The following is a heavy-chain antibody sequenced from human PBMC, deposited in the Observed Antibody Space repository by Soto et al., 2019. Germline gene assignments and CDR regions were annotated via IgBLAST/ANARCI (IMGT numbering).Heavy chain of an antibody. J-gene: IGHJ5*02. CDR1: GFTFCSYA. CDR2: ISYDGSNK. V-gene: IGHV3-30-3*01. Sequence: LRLSCAASGFTFCSYAMHWVRQAPGNALEWVAVISYDGSNKYYADSVKGRFTISRDNSKNTLYLQMNSLRAEDTAVYYCARSMIVVVLNNWFGPWGQGTLVTVSS. CDR3: ARSMIVVVLNNWFGP. D-gene: IGHD3-22*01.